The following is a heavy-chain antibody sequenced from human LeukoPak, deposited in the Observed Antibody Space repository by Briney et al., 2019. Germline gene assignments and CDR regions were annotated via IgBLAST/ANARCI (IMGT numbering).Heavy chain of an antibody. CDR1: GGSISSYY. Sequence: SETLSLTCTVSGGSISSYYWSWIRQPAGKGLEWIGRIYTSGSTNYNPSLKSRVTMSVDTSKNQFSLKLSSVTAADTAVYYCAREIGDSSGYYFYYYYYGMDVWGQGTTVTVSS. D-gene: IGHD3-22*01. J-gene: IGHJ6*02. CDR3: AREIGDSSGYYFYYYYYGMDV. V-gene: IGHV4-4*07. CDR2: IYTSGST.